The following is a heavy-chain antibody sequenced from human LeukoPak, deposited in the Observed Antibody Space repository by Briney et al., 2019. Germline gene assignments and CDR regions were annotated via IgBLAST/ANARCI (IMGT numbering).Heavy chain of an antibody. CDR3: AGFFYDTSGDAFDI. CDR1: VPTFTSYA. CDR2: FIPIYGSP. J-gene: IGHJ3*02. V-gene: IGHV1-69*05. Sequence: SVKVSCKASVPTFTSYAINWVRQAPGQGLEWMGGFIPIYGSPAYAQNFQGRVTYTTDEPTYTAYMELTNLKSDDTAVYFCAGFFYDTSGDAFDIWGQGTMVTVSS. D-gene: IGHD3-22*01.